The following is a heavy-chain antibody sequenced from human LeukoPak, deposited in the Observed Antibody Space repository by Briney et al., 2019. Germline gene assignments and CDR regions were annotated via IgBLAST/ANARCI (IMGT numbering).Heavy chain of an antibody. CDR1: GYTFTSYG. D-gene: IGHD6-19*01. Sequence: ASVKVSCKASGYTFTSYGINWVRQAPGQGLEWMGWISTYNGNTNYAQKLQGRVTITADESTSTAYMELSSLRSEDTAVYYCASYYSSGWYDHLRTGKYFDYWGQGTLVTVSS. CDR3: ASYYSSGWYDHLRTGKYFDY. V-gene: IGHV1-18*01. J-gene: IGHJ4*02. CDR2: ISTYNGNT.